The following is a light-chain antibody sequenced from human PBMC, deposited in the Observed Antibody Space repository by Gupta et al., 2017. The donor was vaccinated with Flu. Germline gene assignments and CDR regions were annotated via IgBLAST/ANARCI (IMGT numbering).Light chain of an antibody. CDR3: AAWDDSLSGLVV. J-gene: IGLJ2*01. V-gene: IGLV1-47*01. CDR1: SSNIGSNY. CDR2: RDY. Sequence: SVLSQSPSASGTPGQRVTISCSGNSSNIGSNYVSWYQHHPGTAPKLLIYRDYQRPSGVPDRFSGSKSGTSASLAISGLRSEDEADYYCAAWDDSLSGLVVFGGGTKLTVL.